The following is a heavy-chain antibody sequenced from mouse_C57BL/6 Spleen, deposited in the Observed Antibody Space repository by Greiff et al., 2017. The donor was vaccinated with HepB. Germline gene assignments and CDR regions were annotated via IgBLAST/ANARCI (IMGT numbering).Heavy chain of an antibody. J-gene: IGHJ1*03. CDR1: GYTFTGYW. D-gene: IGHD1-1*01. V-gene: IGHV1-9*01. Sequence: VQLQQSGAELMKPGASVKLSCKATGYTFTGYWIEWVKQRPGHGLEWIGEIVPGSGSTNYNEKFKGKATFTADTASNTAYMQLSSLTTEDSAIYYCARGRYYYGSSPWYFDVWGTGTTVTVSS. CDR2: IVPGSGST. CDR3: ARGRYYYGSSPWYFDV.